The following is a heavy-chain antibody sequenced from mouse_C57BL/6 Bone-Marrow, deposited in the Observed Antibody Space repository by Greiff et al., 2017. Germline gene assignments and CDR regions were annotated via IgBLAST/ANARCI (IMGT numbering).Heavy chain of an antibody. CDR2: ISYSGST. J-gene: IGHJ1*03. Sequence: EVKLLESGPGLAKPSQTQSLTCSVTGYSITSDYWNWIRKFPGNKLEYMGYISYSGSTYYNPSLKSRISITRDTSKNQYYLHVNSVTTEDTATYYCARPYYDYHWYFDVWGTGTTVTVSS. CDR3: ARPYYDYHWYFDV. CDR1: GYSITSDY. V-gene: IGHV3-8*01. D-gene: IGHD2-4*01.